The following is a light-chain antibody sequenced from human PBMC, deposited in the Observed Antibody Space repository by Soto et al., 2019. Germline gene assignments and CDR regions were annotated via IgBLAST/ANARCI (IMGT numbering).Light chain of an antibody. CDR2: TNS. CDR3: QSYDSSPSGYV. J-gene: IGLJ1*01. CDR1: SSNIGANYD. V-gene: IGLV1-40*01. Sequence: QSVLTQPPSVSGAPGQRVTISCTGSSSNIGANYDVHWYQHLPGTAPKLLIYTNSNRPSGVPDRFSGSKSGTSASLAITGLQAEDEADYYCQSYDSSPSGYVVGTGTKVTVL.